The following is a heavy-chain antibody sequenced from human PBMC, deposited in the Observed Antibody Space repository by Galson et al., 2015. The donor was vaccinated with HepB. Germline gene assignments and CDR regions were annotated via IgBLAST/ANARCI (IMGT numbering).Heavy chain of an antibody. D-gene: IGHD5-24*01. CDR3: AREPPVEMAPNFENY. Sequence: SLRLSCAASGFTFSDYYMSWIRQAPGKGLEWVSYISSSGSTIYYADSVKGRFTISRDNAKNSLYLQMNSLRAEDTAVYYCAREPPVEMAPNFENYWGQGALVTVSS. CDR1: GFTFSDYY. CDR2: ISSSGSTI. J-gene: IGHJ4*02. V-gene: IGHV3-11*01.